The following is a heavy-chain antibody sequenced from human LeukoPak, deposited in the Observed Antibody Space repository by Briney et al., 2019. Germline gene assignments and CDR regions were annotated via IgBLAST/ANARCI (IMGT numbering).Heavy chain of an antibody. CDR1: GFTLSSYS. Sequence: GGSLRLSCAASGFTLSSYSMNWVRQAPGKGLEWVSSISSSSSYIYYADSVKGRFTISRDNAKNSLYLQMNSLRAEDTAVYYCARSIAAAGTIDYWGQGTLVTVSS. J-gene: IGHJ4*02. D-gene: IGHD6-13*01. CDR2: ISSSSSYI. CDR3: ARSIAAAGTIDY. V-gene: IGHV3-21*01.